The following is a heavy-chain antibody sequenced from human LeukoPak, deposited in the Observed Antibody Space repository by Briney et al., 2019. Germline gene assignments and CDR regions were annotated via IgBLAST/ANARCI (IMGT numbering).Heavy chain of an antibody. V-gene: IGHV3-30*04. CDR2: ISYDGSNK. D-gene: IGHD6-13*01. CDR1: GFTFSTYA. J-gene: IGHJ5*02. Sequence: GGSLRLSCAASGFTFSTYAIHWVRQAPGKGLEWVAVISYDGSNKFYADSVKGRFTISRDSSKNTLYLQMNSLRTEDTAVYYCARGRQIADPAAGTGWFDPWGQGTLVTVSS. CDR3: ARGRQIADPAAGTGWFDP.